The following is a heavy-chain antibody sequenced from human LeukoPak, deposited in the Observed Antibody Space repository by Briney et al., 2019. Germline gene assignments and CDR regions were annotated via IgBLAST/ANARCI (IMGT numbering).Heavy chain of an antibody. V-gene: IGHV1-2*02. CDR2: INPNSGGT. D-gene: IGHD6-13*01. Sequence: AASVKVSCKASGYTFTNYYMHWVRQAPGQGLEWMGWINPNSGGTNYAQKFQGRVTMTRDTSISTAYMELSRLRSDDTAVYYCALSSSGSAFDIWGQGTMVTVSS. J-gene: IGHJ3*02. CDR1: GYTFTNYY. CDR3: ALSSSGSAFDI.